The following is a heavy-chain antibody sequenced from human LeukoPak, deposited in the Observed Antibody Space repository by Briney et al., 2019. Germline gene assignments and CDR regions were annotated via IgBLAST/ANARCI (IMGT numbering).Heavy chain of an antibody. D-gene: IGHD1-26*01. CDR3: ARDGLGGATIDFDY. CDR2: IYHSGST. Sequence: SETLSLTCAVSGYSISNGYYWGWIRQPPGQGLEWIGSIYHSGSTYYNSSLKSRVTMSVDTSKNQFSLKLSSVTAADTALYYCARDGLGGATIDFDYWGQGTLVTVSS. J-gene: IGHJ4*02. V-gene: IGHV4-38-2*02. CDR1: GYSISNGYY.